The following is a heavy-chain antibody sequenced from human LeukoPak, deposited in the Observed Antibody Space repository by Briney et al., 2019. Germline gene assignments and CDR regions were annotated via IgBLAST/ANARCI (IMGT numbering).Heavy chain of an antibody. V-gene: IGHV3-23*01. J-gene: IGHJ4*02. D-gene: IGHD2-2*01. CDR1: GFTFSTYA. CDR2: ISSSGGSP. Sequence: GGSLRLSCVASGFTFSTYALSWDRQAPGKGLEWVSAISSSGGSPYYADSVNGRFTISRDNSKNTLYLQMNSLRAEDTALYYCAKDQALSLSSSRALDYWGQGTLVTVSS. CDR3: AKDQALSLSSSRALDY.